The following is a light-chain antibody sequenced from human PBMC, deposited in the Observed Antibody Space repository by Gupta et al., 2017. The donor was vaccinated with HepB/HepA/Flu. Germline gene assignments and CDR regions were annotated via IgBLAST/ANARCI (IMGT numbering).Light chain of an antibody. J-gene: IGLJ2*01. CDR1: SSNVGRNN. V-gene: IGLV1-44*01. Sequence: HSVLTQPSSASGPPGPRVPITCSGSSSNVGRNNEHWYQQLPETAPKLVIYSNNQRPSGVPDRFSGSKSGTAASLTISGLQSEDEADYHCAVWDDSMNDLIFGGGTKLTVL. CDR2: SNN. CDR3: AVWDDSMNDLI.